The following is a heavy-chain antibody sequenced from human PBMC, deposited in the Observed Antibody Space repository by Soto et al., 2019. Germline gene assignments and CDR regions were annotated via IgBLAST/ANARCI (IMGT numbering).Heavy chain of an antibody. Sequence: QVQLVESGGGVVQPGRSLSLSCAASGFSFESYGMHWVRQAPGKGLEWVAAIWFDGSDRKYVDYVKGRFTISRDNSKNTVFLQMTSLSAEDTAVYYCVRGNGYTYGPFDNWGQGTLVTVSS. CDR3: VRGNGYTYGPFDN. J-gene: IGHJ4*02. CDR1: GFSFESYG. V-gene: IGHV3-33*01. CDR2: IWFDGSDR. D-gene: IGHD5-18*01.